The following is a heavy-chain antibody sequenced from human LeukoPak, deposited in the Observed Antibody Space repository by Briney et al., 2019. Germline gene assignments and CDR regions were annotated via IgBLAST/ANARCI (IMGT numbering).Heavy chain of an antibody. CDR2: ISSNGGST. D-gene: IGHD5-18*01. CDR1: GFTFSSYA. Sequence: PGGPLRLSCAASGFTFSSYAMHWVRQAPGKGLEYVSAISSNGGSTYYAHSVKGRFTISRDNSKNTLYLQMGSLRAEDMAVYYCARGMVSPDYWGQGTLVTVSS. V-gene: IGHV3-64*01. J-gene: IGHJ4*02. CDR3: ARGMVSPDY.